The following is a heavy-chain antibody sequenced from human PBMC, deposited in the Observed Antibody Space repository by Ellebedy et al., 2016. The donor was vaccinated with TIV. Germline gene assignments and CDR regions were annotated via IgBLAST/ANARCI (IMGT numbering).Heavy chain of an antibody. D-gene: IGHD6-19*01. V-gene: IGHV4-59*08. CDR1: GGSISSYY. CDR3: ARSPSYSSGWYPDLEEYYYYGMDV. J-gene: IGHJ6*02. Sequence: MPGGSLRLSCTVSGGSISSYYWNWIRQPPGKGLEWIAYIFYSGSTNYNPSLKSRLTISLDTSKNQFSLRLSSVTAADTAVYYCARSPSYSSGWYPDLEEYYYYGMDVWGQGTTVTVSS. CDR2: IFYSGST.